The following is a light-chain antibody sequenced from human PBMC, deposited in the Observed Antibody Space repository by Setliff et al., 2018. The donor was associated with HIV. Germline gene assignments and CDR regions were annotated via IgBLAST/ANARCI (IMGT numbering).Light chain of an antibody. CDR1: NRDIGDYNY. J-gene: IGLJ2*01. Sequence: QSVLTHPASVSGSPGQSITISCTGTNRDIGDYNYVSWYQRHPGKAPKLIIYDVTNRPSGVSNRFSGSKSGNTASLTISGLRAEDEAHYYCSSYTGTNTDVVFGGGTK. V-gene: IGLV2-14*03. CDR2: DVT. CDR3: SSYTGTNTDVV.